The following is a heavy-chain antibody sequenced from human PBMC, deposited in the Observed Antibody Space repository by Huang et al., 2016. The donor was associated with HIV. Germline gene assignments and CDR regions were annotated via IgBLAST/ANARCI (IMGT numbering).Heavy chain of an antibody. Sequence: QVQLLESGPGLVKPSETLSLTCTVSGGSISTHYWSWIRQPPGKGLEWIGSIDYSGSTNYSPALKRRVTILLDTSKNQFSLRVNSVTAADTAMYYCARDHHDFWRGYRRMYFFDHWGQGTLVTVSS. CDR2: IDYSGST. J-gene: IGHJ4*02. CDR3: ARDHHDFWRGYRRMYFFDH. CDR1: GGSISTHY. D-gene: IGHD3-3*01. V-gene: IGHV4-59*11.